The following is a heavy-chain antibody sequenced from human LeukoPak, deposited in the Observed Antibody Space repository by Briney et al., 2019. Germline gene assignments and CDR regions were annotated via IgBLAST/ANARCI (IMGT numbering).Heavy chain of an antibody. D-gene: IGHD2-2*01. CDR3: ARDEGYCSSTSCYPVLSGDDY. J-gene: IGHJ4*02. CDR2: INPNSGGT. CDR1: GYTFTGYY. Sequence: ASVKVFCKASGYTFTGYYMHWVRQAPGQGLEWMGWINPNSGGTNYAQKFQGRVTMTGDTSISTAYMELSRLRSDDTAVYYCARDEGYCSSTSCYPVLSGDDYWGQGTLVTVSS. V-gene: IGHV1-2*02.